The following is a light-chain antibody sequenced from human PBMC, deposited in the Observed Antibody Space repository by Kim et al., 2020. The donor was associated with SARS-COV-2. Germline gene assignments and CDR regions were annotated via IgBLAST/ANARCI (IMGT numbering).Light chain of an antibody. V-gene: IGKV3-20*01. CDR2: GAS. CDR1: HSVSGSS. CDR3: QQYDKLPT. Sequence: SSPGRRATRSCRASHSVSGSSLAWYQQKPAQAPRLLIDGASSRATGIPDRFTGSGSGTDFTLTITRLEPEDFAVYCCQQYDKLPTFGQGTRLEIK. J-gene: IGKJ5*01.